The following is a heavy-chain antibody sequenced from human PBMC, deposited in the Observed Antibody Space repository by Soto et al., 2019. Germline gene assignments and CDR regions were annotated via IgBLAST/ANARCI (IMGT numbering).Heavy chain of an antibody. CDR2: IYYSGST. Sequence: TSETLSLTCSVSGASISSYYYTWIRQTPGKGLEWIGYIYYSGSTNYNPSLKSRVTISIDTSKNQFSLKLSSVTAADTAVYYCARTYYDFWSGYWRWFDPWGQGTLVTVSS. CDR3: ARTYYDFWSGYWRWFDP. D-gene: IGHD3-3*01. V-gene: IGHV4-59*01. CDR1: GASISSYY. J-gene: IGHJ5*02.